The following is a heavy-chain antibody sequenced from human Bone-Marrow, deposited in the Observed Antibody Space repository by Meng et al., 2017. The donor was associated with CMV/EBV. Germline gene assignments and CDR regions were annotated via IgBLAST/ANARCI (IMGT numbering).Heavy chain of an antibody. D-gene: IGHD2-2*01. CDR2: IYSGGST. V-gene: IGHV3-53*01. J-gene: IGHJ6*02. CDR1: GFTVSSNY. Sequence: GGSLRLSCAASGFTVSSNYMSWVRQAPGKGLEWVSVIYSGGSTYYADSVKGRFTISRDNAKNSLYLQMNSLRAEDTAVYYCARDGTQGYCSSTSCSRGVYYYGMDVWGQGTTVTVSS. CDR3: ARDGTQGYCSSTSCSRGVYYYGMDV.